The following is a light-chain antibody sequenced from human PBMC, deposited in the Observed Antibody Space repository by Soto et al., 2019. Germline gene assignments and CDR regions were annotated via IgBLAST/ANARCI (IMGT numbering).Light chain of an antibody. CDR2: GAS. V-gene: IGKV3-15*01. CDR1: QSVSSN. CDR3: QQYNNWPRT. Sequence: EIVMTQSPATLSVSPGERATLSCRASQSVSSNLAWYQQKPGQAPRLLIYGASTRATVIPARFSGSGSGTEFTLTNSRLQSEDFAVYYCQQYNNWPRTFGQGTKVEIK. J-gene: IGKJ1*01.